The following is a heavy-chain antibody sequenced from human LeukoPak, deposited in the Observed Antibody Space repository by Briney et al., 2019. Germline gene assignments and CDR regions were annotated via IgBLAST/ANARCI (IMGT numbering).Heavy chain of an antibody. J-gene: IGHJ4*02. D-gene: IGHD4-11*01. CDR3: ARSGGLQKFDY. V-gene: IGHV3-30-3*01. Sequence: GGSLRLSCAASEFTFSNYALRWVRQAPGKGLQWVAVISYDGNTIHYADSVKGRFIISRDTSKNTLYLQMNSLRAEDTAVYYCARSGGLQKFDYWGQGTLVTVSS. CDR2: ISYDGNTI. CDR1: EFTFSNYA.